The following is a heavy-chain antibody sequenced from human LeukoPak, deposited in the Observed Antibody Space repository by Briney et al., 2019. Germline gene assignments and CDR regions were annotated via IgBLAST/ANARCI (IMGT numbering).Heavy chain of an antibody. CDR2: IYYSGST. J-gene: IGHJ4*02. Sequence: PSETLSLTCTVSGGSISSYYWSWIRQPPGKGLEWIGDIYYSGSTNYNPSLKSRVTISVDTSKNQFSLKLSSVTAADTAVYYCARGHGGGIAAAGDNFDYWGQGTLVTVSS. CDR3: ARGHGGGIAAAGDNFDY. V-gene: IGHV4-59*08. D-gene: IGHD6-13*01. CDR1: GGSISSYY.